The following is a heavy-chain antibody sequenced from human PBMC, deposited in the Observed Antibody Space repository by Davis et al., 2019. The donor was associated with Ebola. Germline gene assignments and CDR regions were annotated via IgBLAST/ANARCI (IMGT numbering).Heavy chain of an antibody. D-gene: IGHD6-13*01. CDR1: GFTFSSYA. Sequence: GESLKISCAASGFTFSSYAMSWVRQAPGKGLEWVSAISGSGGSTYYADSVKGRFTISRDNSKNTLYLQMNSLRAEDTAVYYCARNIGQQLAYFDCWGQGTLVTVSS. CDR2: ISGSGGST. J-gene: IGHJ4*02. CDR3: ARNIGQQLAYFDC. V-gene: IGHV3-23*01.